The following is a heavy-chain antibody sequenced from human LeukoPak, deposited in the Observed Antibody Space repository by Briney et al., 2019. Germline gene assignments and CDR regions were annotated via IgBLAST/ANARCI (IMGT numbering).Heavy chain of an antibody. V-gene: IGHV4-30-2*03. Sequence: PSQTLSLTCAVSGGSISSGGYSWSWIRQSPGKGLEWIVNIYYSRSTHYSPSLKSRVTISVDTSKNQFSLKLSSVTAADTAVYYCARGLSMIVVVVHDWYFDLWGRGTLVTVSS. CDR1: GGSISSGGYS. CDR3: ARGLSMIVVVVHDWYFDL. J-gene: IGHJ2*01. CDR2: IYYSRST. D-gene: IGHD3-22*01.